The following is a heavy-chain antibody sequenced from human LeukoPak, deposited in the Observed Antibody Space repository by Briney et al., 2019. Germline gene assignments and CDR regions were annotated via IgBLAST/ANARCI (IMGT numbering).Heavy chain of an antibody. V-gene: IGHV4-39*01. CDR2: IYYSGST. D-gene: IGHD3-9*01. J-gene: IGHJ5*02. CDR1: GGSFSSYY. CDR3: ARRMGLTINWFDP. Sequence: TPSETLSLTCAVYGGSFSSYYWGWIRQPPGKGLEWIGSIYYSGSTYYNPSLKSRVTISVDTSKNQFSLKLSSVTAADTAVYYCARRMGLTINWFDPWGQGTLVTVSS.